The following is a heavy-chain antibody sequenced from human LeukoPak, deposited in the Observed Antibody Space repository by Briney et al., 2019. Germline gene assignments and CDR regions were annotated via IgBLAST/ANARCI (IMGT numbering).Heavy chain of an antibody. J-gene: IGHJ6*03. V-gene: IGHV4-39*01. CDR2: IYSSGSS. Sequence: TSETLFLTCTVSGGSISSSNCYWAWFRQPPGKGLEWIGSIYSSGSSYYNTSLKSRVTISVDTSDNQVSLKLTSVTAADTAVYFCARQDRMAAHGYYYYIMDVWGRGTTVTVSS. CDR3: ARQDRMAAHGYYYYIMDV. D-gene: IGHD6-6*01. CDR1: GGSISSSNCY.